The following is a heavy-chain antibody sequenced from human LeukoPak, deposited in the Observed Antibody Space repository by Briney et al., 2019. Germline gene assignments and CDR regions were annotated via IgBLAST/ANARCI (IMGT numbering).Heavy chain of an antibody. Sequence: PSETLSLTCTVSGGSISSGGYYWSWIRQHPGKGLEWIGYIYYSGSTYYNPSLKSRVTISVVTSKNQFSLKLSSVTAADTAVYYCARSQNYYGSGDYWSQGTLVTVSS. D-gene: IGHD3-10*01. CDR2: IYYSGST. J-gene: IGHJ4*02. CDR1: GGSISSGGYY. CDR3: ARSQNYYGSGDY. V-gene: IGHV4-31*03.